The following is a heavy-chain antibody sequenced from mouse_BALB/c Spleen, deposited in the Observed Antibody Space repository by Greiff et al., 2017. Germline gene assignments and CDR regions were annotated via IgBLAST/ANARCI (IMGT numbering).Heavy chain of an antibody. V-gene: IGHV3-2*02. J-gene: IGHJ3*01. CDR2: ISYRGST. D-gene: IGHD1-1*01. Sequence: EVKLMESGPGLVKPSQSLSLTCTVTGYSITSDYAWNWIRQFPGNILEWMGYISYRGSTSYNPSLKSRISITRDTSKNQFFLQLNSVTTEDTATNYCAISYYYGSSAAWFAYWGQGTLVTVSA. CDR3: AISYYYGSSAAWFAY. CDR1: GYSITSDYA.